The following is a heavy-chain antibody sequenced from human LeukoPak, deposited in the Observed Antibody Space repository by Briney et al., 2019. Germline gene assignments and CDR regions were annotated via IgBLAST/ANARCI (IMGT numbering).Heavy chain of an antibody. CDR3: ARNYYDSSGYYGVNWFDP. D-gene: IGHD3-22*01. J-gene: IGHJ5*02. V-gene: IGHV4-31*03. CDR1: GGSISSGDYY. Sequence: SETLSLTCTVSGGSISSGDYYWSWIRQHPGKGLEWIGYIYYSGSTYYNPSLKSRVTISVDTSKNQFSLKLSSVTAADTAVYYCARNYYDSSGYYGVNWFDPWGQGTLVTVSS. CDR2: IYYSGST.